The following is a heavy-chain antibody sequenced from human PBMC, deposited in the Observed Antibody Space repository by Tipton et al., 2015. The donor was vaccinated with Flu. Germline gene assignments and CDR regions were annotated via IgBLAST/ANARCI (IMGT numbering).Heavy chain of an antibody. D-gene: IGHD3-10*01. CDR2: ISHSGST. CDR3: SRSTYYYGSGSSDY. J-gene: IGHJ4*02. V-gene: IGHV4-38-2*01. CDR1: GYAISTGYY. Sequence: LRLSCAVSGYAISTGYYWGWIRQPPGKGLEWIGTISHSGSTYYKPSLKSRVTISLDTFQNQFSLKLNSETAADTAVYYCSRSTYYYGSGSSDYWGQGTLVTVSS.